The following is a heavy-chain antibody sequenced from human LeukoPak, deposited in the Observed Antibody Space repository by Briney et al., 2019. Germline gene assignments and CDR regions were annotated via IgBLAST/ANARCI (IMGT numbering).Heavy chain of an antibody. V-gene: IGHV4-39*01. CDR1: GGSISSSSYY. CDR2: IYYSGST. D-gene: IGHD3-3*01. CDR3: ARHGKYYDFWSGYYARPFDY. Sequence: PSETPSLTCTVSGGSISSSSYYWGWIRQPPGKGLEWIGSIYYSGSTYYNPSLKSRVTISVDTSKNQFSLKLSSVTAADTAVYYCARHGKYYDFWSGYYARPFDYWGQGTLVTVSS. J-gene: IGHJ4*02.